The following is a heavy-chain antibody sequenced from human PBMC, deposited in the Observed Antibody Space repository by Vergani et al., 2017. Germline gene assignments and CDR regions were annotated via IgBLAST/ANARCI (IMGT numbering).Heavy chain of an antibody. CDR2: ISWNSGSI. Sequence: EVQLVESGGGLVQPGRSLRLSCSASGFTLGDYAMHWVRQAPGKGLEWVSGISWNSGSIDYPDSVKGRFTISRDNAKNSLYLQMDSLRAEDTAVYYCASQYYDFWSGRDWGQGTLVTVSS. CDR3: ASQYYDFWSGRD. J-gene: IGHJ1*01. V-gene: IGHV3-9*01. D-gene: IGHD3-3*01. CDR1: GFTLGDYA.